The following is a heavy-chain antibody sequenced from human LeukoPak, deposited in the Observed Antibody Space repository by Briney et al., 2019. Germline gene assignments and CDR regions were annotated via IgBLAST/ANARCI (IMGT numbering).Heavy chain of an antibody. CDR2: IRFDGSNK. Sequence: GGSLRLSCAASGFTFSSYGMHWVRQAPGKGLEWVAFIRFDGSNKYYADSVKGRFTISRDNSKNTLYLQMGSLRPEDTAAHYCAKDHRVCSGGSCYFSYYYYMDVWGKGTTVTVSS. CDR1: GFTFSSYG. J-gene: IGHJ6*03. V-gene: IGHV3-30*02. D-gene: IGHD2-15*01. CDR3: AKDHRVCSGGSCYFSYYYYMDV.